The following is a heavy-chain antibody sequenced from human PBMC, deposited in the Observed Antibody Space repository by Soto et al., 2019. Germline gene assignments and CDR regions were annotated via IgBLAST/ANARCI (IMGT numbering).Heavy chain of an antibody. CDR1: GFTFSSYG. CDR2: ISYDGSNK. J-gene: IGHJ4*02. CDR3: AKDRLQQLVRVVEGFDY. Sequence: QVQLVESGGGVVQPGRSLRLSCAASGFTFSSYGMHWVRQAPGKGLEWVAVISYDGSNKYYADSVKGRFTISRDNSKNTLYLQMNSQRAEDTGVYYCAKDRLQQLVRVVEGFDYWGQGTLVTVSS. V-gene: IGHV3-30*18. D-gene: IGHD6-13*01.